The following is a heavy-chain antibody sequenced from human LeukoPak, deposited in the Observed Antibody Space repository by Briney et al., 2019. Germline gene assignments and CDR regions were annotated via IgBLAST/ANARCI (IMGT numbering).Heavy chain of an antibody. D-gene: IGHD4-11*01. CDR1: GFTFSSYA. CDR3: ARGFTDYSHFDY. CDR2: ISYDGSNK. Sequence: PGGSLRLSCAASGFTFSSYAMHWVRQAPGKGLEWVAVISYDGSNKYYADSVKGRFTISRDDSKNTLYLQMNSLRAEDTAVYYWARGFTDYSHFDYWGQGTLVTVSS. V-gene: IGHV3-30-3*01. J-gene: IGHJ4*02.